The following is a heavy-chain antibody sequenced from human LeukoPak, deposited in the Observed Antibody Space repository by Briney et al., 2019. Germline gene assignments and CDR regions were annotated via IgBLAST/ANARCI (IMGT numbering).Heavy chain of an antibody. CDR3: VKGSGSYWRLYYFDY. CDR1: GFTFDDYA. CDR2: ISWNSDTI. Sequence: QPGRSLRLSCAASGFTFDDYAMHWVRQGPGKGLEWVSGISWNSDTIGYADSVKGRFTISRDNAKNSLYLQMNGLRAEDTALYYCVKGSGSYWRLYYFDYWGQGTLVTVSS. J-gene: IGHJ4*02. D-gene: IGHD1-26*01. V-gene: IGHV3-9*01.